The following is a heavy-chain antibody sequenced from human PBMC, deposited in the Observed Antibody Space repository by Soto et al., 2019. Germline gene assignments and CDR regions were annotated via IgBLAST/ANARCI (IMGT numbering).Heavy chain of an antibody. CDR3: ARVHVMVVDGSTFED. CDR2: IYHGGTT. CDR1: VYSISSGAY. Sequence: SETLSLTCTFSVYSISSGAYWAWIRQPPGKGPEWIASIYHGGTTFYNPSLKSRITISVDTSNNQFSLKLTSVTAADTAVYYCARVHVMVVDGSTFEDWGHGTMVNVSS. J-gene: IGHJ4*01. V-gene: IGHV4-38-2*02. D-gene: IGHD6-19*01.